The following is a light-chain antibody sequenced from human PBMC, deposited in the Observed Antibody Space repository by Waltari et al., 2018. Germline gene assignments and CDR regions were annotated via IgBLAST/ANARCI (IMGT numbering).Light chain of an antibody. CDR1: SSDVGGYHH. V-gene: IGLV2-14*01. J-gene: IGLJ3*02. Sequence: QSALTQPASVSGSPGQSLTISCPRTSSDVGGYHHVYWYQQHPGKTPKLMIFEVTDRPSGFSNLFSGSKSGKTASLTISGLQAEDEADYYCSSYTTSNTWVFGGGTKVTVL. CDR2: EVT. CDR3: SSYTTSNTWV.